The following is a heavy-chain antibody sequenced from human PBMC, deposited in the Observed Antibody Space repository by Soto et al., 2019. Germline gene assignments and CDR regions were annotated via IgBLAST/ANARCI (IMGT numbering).Heavy chain of an antibody. Sequence: EVQLLESGGGLVQPGGSLRLSCAASGFTFSTYAMSWVRQAPGKGLEWVSVISASGGSTFYADSVKGRFTVSRDNSRNTLYLQVISLRVEDTAVYCCAKDLRTSTNYNYGMAVWGQGTTVTVSS. V-gene: IGHV3-23*01. CDR2: ISASGGST. CDR3: AKDLRTSTNYNYGMAV. J-gene: IGHJ6*02. CDR1: GFTFSTYA.